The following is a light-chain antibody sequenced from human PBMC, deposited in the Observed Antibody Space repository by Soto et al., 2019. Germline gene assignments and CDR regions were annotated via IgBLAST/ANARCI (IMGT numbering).Light chain of an antibody. J-gene: IGKJ2*01. V-gene: IGKV3-11*01. CDR2: DAS. Sequence: EIVLTQSPATLSLSPGERATLSCRASQSVSSYLAWYQQKPGQAPRLLIYDASNRATGIPARFSGSGSGTVFTLTISSLEPEDFAVYYCQQRSNWLQTFGQGTKLEIK. CDR3: QQRSNWLQT. CDR1: QSVSSY.